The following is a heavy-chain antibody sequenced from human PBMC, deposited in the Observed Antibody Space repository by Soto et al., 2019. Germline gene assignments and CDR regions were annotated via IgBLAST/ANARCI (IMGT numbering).Heavy chain of an antibody. V-gene: IGHV4-31*03. CDR3: ARYCSGGSCYGTNFDY. Sequence: SETLSLTCTVSGGSISSGGYYWSWIRQHPGKGLEWIGYIYYSGSTYYNPSLKSRVTISVDTSKNQFSLKLSSVTAADTAVYYCARYCSGGSCYGTNFDYCGQGTLVTVSS. CDR2: IYYSGST. CDR1: GGSISSGGYY. D-gene: IGHD2-15*01. J-gene: IGHJ4*02.